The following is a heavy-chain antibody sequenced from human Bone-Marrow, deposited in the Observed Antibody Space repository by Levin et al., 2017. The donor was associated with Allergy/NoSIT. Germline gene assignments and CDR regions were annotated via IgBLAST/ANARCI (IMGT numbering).Heavy chain of an antibody. CDR1: GFTFENYA. J-gene: IGHJ6*02. CDR3: AKDADPAGSYYYYGMDV. D-gene: IGHD1-14*01. CDR2: INWNGDSL. V-gene: IGHV3-9*01. Sequence: SLKISCAAFGFTFENYAMHWVRQVPGKGLEWVSGINWNGDSLDYADSVKGRFTISRDNAMNSLYLHMSGLRPDDTALYFCAKDADPAGSYYYYGMDVWGQGTTVTVSS.